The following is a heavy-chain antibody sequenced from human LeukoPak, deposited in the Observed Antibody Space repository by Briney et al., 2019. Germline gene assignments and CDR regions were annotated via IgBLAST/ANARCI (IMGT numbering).Heavy chain of an antibody. V-gene: IGHV4-39*01. CDR2: IHYSGNA. J-gene: IGHJ4*02. CDR1: GGSISNGNYY. CDR3: ASGYSTTLDF. D-gene: IGHD6-13*01. Sequence: SETLSLTCTVSGGSISNGNYYWAWIRQPPGKGLESIGKIHYSGNAYYNPSLKSRVTISVDASWNQVSLKLNSVTAGDTAVYYCASGYSTTLDFWGQGTLVTVSS.